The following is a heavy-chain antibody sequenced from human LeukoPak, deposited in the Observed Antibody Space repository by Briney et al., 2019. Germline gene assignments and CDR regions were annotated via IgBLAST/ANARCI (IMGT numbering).Heavy chain of an antibody. CDR1: GFTFSSYA. V-gene: IGHV3-23*01. J-gene: IGHJ4*02. CDR2: ITSSGGST. CDR3: ARGWTLMVHGMGDY. Sequence: GGSLRLSCAVSGFTFSSYAMSWVRQAPGKGLEWVSGITSSGGSTYYADSVKGRFTISRDNAKNSLYLQMNSLRAEDTAMYFCARGWTLMVHGMGDYWGQGTLVTVSS. D-gene: IGHD2-8*01.